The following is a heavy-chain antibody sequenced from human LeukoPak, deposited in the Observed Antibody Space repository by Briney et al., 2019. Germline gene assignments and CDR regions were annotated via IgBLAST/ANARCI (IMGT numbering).Heavy chain of an antibody. CDR1: GFTVSGNY. Sequence: PGGSLRLSCAASGFTVSGNYMTWVRQAPGMGLEWISVIFSGGNTYYADSVKGRFTISRDNSKNTLYLQMNSLGAEDTAVYYCARRGSGYVDYWGQGTQVTVSS. J-gene: IGHJ4*02. D-gene: IGHD2-15*01. CDR2: IFSGGNT. CDR3: ARRGSGYVDY. V-gene: IGHV3-66*04.